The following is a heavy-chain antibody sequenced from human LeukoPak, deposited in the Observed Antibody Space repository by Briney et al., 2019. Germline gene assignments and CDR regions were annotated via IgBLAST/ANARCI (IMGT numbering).Heavy chain of an antibody. D-gene: IGHD1-26*01. V-gene: IGHV1-46*01. CDR3: ARVGIVEARTLGY. CDR2: IDPSCGST. J-gene: IGHJ4*02. Sequence: ASVKVSCKASGYTFTSYYMHRVHQAPGQGLEWMGIIDPSCGSTSYAQKFQGRVTVTRDMSTSTVYMELSRLRSEGTAVYYCARVGIVEARTLGYWGQGTLVTVSS. CDR1: GYTFTSYY.